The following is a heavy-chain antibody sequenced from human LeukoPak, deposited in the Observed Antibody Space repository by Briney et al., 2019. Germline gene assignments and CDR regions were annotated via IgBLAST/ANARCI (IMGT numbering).Heavy chain of an antibody. CDR1: GFTFSSYA. CDR2: ISGSGGGT. Sequence: GGSLRLSCAASGFTFSSYAMSWVRQAPGKGLEWVSAISGSGGGTYYADSVKGRFTISRDNSKNTLYLQMNSLRAEDTAVYYCAKGPYYYGSGSLEGWGQGTLVTVSS. J-gene: IGHJ4*02. CDR3: AKGPYYYGSGSLEG. V-gene: IGHV3-23*01. D-gene: IGHD3-10*01.